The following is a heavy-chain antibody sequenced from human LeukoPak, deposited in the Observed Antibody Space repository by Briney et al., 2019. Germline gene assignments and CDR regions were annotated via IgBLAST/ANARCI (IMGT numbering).Heavy chain of an antibody. D-gene: IGHD6-13*01. CDR1: GFTFSTYG. CDR2: ISYDGSNK. Sequence: GRSLRLSCAASGFTFSTYGMHWVRQAPGKGLEWVAVISYDGSNKYYADPVKGRFTISRDNSKNTLYLQMNSPRAEDTAVYYCAKDGEQQLIYNWFDPWGQGTLVTVSS. J-gene: IGHJ5*02. V-gene: IGHV3-30*18. CDR3: AKDGEQQLIYNWFDP.